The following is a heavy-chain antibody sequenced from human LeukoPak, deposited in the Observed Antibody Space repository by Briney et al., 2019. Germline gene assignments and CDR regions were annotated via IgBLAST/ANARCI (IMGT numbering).Heavy chain of an antibody. J-gene: IGHJ4*02. D-gene: IGHD1-7*01. V-gene: IGHV3-15*07. CDR2: IKSKIDGGTT. Sequence: KPGGSLRLSCAASGFTVSNAWMNWVRQTPGKGLQWVGRIKSKIDGGTTDYAAPVKGEFTILRDDSKNTLYLQMNSLKTEDTAIYYCTTDRQGTGTTAYWGQGTLVTVSS. CDR1: GFTVSNAW. CDR3: TTDRQGTGTTAY.